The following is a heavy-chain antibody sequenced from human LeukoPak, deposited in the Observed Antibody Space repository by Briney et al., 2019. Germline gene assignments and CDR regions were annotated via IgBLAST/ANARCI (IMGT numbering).Heavy chain of an antibody. J-gene: IGHJ4*02. V-gene: IGHV3-9*01. D-gene: IGHD5-18*01. Sequence: GGSLRLSCAASGFTFDDYAVHWVRHAPGKGLEWGSGISWNSGSIDYADSVKGRFTISRDNAKNSLYLQMNSLRAEDTALYYCAKGKRIQLWLTFDYWGQGTLVTVSS. CDR2: ISWNSGSI. CDR1: GFTFDDYA. CDR3: AKGKRIQLWLTFDY.